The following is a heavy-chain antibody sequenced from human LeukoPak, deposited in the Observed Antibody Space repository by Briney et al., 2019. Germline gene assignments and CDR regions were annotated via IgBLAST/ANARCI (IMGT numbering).Heavy chain of an antibody. CDR3: ARDRMVLRYFDWFSLPSYYYYGMDV. J-gene: IGHJ6*02. D-gene: IGHD3-9*01. CDR1: GFTFSSYA. Sequence: WGSLRLSCAASGFTFSSYAMHWVRQAPGKGLEWVAVISYDGSNKYYADSVKGRFTISRDNSKNTLYLQMNSLRAEDTAVYYCARDRMVLRYFDWFSLPSYYYYGMDVWGQGTTVTVSS. CDR2: ISYDGSNK. V-gene: IGHV3-30-3*01.